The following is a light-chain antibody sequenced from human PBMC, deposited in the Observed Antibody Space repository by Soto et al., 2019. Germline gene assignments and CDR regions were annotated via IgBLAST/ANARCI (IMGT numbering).Light chain of an antibody. CDR3: QQRLNRPLT. CDR1: QNVKIY. Sequence: EIVLTQSPATLSLSPGERATLSCRTSQNVKIYLAWYQQKPGQAPRLLTYDASNRATVIPARFSGSGSGPDFTPTITSLEPADFAVYSSQQRLNRPLTFGQGTKVEIK. V-gene: IGKV3-11*01. J-gene: IGKJ1*01. CDR2: DAS.